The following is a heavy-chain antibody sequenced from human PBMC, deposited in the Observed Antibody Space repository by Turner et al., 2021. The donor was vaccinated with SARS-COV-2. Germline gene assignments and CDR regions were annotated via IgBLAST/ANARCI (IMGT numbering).Heavy chain of an antibody. J-gene: IGHJ4*02. Sequence: EVQLVESGGGLVKPGGSLRLSCAASGFTFSSYSMNWVGQAPGKGLEWGSSISSRISYIYYADSVKGRFTISRDNAKNSLYLQMNSLRAEDTAVYYCARDYYDFWSGKSFKHAAFDYWGQGTLVTVSS. V-gene: IGHV3-21*01. CDR2: ISSRISYI. D-gene: IGHD3-3*01. CDR1: GFTFSSYS. CDR3: ARDYYDFWSGKSFKHAAFDY.